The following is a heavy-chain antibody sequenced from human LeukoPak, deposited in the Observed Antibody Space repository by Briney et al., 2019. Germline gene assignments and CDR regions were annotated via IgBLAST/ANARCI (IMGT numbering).Heavy chain of an antibody. CDR1: GYSFASYW. Sequence: GESLKISCKGSGYSFASYWVAWVRQMPGKGLEWMGIIYPGDSDTRYSPSFQGQVTISADKSISTAYLQWNSLKASDTAMYYCATLSRGYSYGLDYWGQGTLATVSS. CDR3: ATLSRGYSYGLDY. V-gene: IGHV5-51*01. J-gene: IGHJ4*02. D-gene: IGHD5-18*01. CDR2: IYPGDSDT.